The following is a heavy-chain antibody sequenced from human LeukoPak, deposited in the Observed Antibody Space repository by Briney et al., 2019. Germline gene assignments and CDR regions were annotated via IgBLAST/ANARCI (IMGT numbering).Heavy chain of an antibody. D-gene: IGHD3-9*01. Sequence: ASVKVSCKASGYTFTSYDINWVRQATGQGLEWMGWMNPNSGNTGYAQKFQGRVTMTRNTSISTAYMELSSLRSEDTAVYYCARGVLRYFDWLSNRRTDAYYFDYWGQGTLVTVPS. CDR2: MNPNSGNT. CDR1: GYTFTSYD. CDR3: ARGVLRYFDWLSNRRTDAYYFDY. V-gene: IGHV1-8*01. J-gene: IGHJ4*02.